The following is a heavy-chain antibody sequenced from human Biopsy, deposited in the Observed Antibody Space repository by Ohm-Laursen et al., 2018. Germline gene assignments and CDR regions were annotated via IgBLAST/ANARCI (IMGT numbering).Heavy chain of an antibody. J-gene: IGHJ6*02. Sequence: ASVKVSCKASGYMFYSYGVSWGRLAPGQGPEWMGWISGYNGNTNYPQSLQGRVTLTTDASSSTAYMELRGLRSDDTAVYYCARDRHHAAGSYAGMDVWGQGTTVTVSS. V-gene: IGHV1-18*01. CDR2: ISGYNGNT. D-gene: IGHD3-10*01. CDR3: ARDRHHAAGSYAGMDV. CDR1: GYMFYSYG.